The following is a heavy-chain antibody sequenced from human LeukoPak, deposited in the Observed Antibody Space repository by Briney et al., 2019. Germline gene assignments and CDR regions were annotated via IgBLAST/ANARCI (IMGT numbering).Heavy chain of an antibody. CDR3: ARVYGSFYYYYMDV. CDR2: IYYSGST. CDR1: GGSFSGYY. Sequence: PSETLSLTCAVYGGSFSGYYWSWIRQPPGKGLEWIGYIYYSGSTNYNPSLKSRVTISVDTSKNQFSLKLNSVTAADTAVYYCARVYGSFYYYYMDVWGKGTTVTVSS. J-gene: IGHJ6*03. D-gene: IGHD2/OR15-2a*01. V-gene: IGHV4-59*01.